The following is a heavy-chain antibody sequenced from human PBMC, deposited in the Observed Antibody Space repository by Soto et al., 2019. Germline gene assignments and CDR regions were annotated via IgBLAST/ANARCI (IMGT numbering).Heavy chain of an antibody. V-gene: IGHV3-15*01. CDR1: GFTFSNAW. Sequence: DVQLVESGGGLVKPGGSLRLSCAASGFTFSNAWMSWVRQAPGKGLEWVGLIKKKADGGTTDYAAPLKGRVTISRDDSKNTLYLQRSSRKTEDTAVYYCRTQWLDWGQGTLVTVSS. J-gene: IGHJ4*02. CDR2: IKKKADGGTT. D-gene: IGHD6-19*01. CDR3: RTQWLD.